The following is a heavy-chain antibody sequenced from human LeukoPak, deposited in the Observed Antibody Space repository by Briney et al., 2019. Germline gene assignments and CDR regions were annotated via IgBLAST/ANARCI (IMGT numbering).Heavy chain of an antibody. Sequence: GGSLRLSCAASGFTVSSYTMHWVRQAPGKGLEHVSAIGSNGGSTYHANSVKGRFIITRDNSKNTLYLQMGSLRAEDMAVYYCVRTIAVAVAFDYWGQGTLVTVSS. J-gene: IGHJ4*02. D-gene: IGHD6-19*01. V-gene: IGHV3-64*01. CDR3: VRTIAVAVAFDY. CDR2: IGSNGGST. CDR1: GFTVSSYT.